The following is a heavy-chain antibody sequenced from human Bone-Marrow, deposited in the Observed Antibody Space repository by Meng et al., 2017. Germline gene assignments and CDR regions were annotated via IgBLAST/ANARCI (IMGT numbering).Heavy chain of an antibody. CDR2: INHSGST. Sequence: QVQLQQWGAGLLKPSETLSLTCAVYGGSFSGYYWSWIRQPPGKGLEWIGEINHSGSTNYSPSLKSRVTISVDTSKNQFSLKLSSVTAADTAVYYCARDNTMIGSFDYWGQGTLVTVSS. V-gene: IGHV4-34*01. CDR1: GGSFSGYY. J-gene: IGHJ4*02. D-gene: IGHD3-22*01. CDR3: ARDNTMIGSFDY.